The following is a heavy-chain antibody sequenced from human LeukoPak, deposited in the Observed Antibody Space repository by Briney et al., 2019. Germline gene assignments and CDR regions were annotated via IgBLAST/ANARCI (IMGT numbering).Heavy chain of an antibody. CDR1: GGSINSYY. Sequence: SETLSLTCTVSGGSINSYYWSWIRQPPGKGLEWIGYIYYSGSTNYNPPLKSRVTISVDTSKNQFSLKLSSVTAADTAAYFCARRTYYCDSSGYYYYYMDVWSKGTTVTVS. D-gene: IGHD3-22*01. CDR2: IYYSGST. J-gene: IGHJ6*03. CDR3: ARRTYYCDSSGYYYYYMDV. V-gene: IGHV4-59*08.